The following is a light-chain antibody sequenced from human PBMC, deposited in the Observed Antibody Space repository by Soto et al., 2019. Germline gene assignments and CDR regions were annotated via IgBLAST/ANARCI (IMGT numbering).Light chain of an antibody. CDR3: RQYKSFPIT. CDR2: AAS. CDR1: QDISKN. J-gene: IGKJ5*01. Sequence: DIQMTQSPSSLSASVGDRVTITCRASQDISKNLDWFQQKPGKAPKSLIYAASNLQSGVPSKFSGSGSGTDFTLTISSLQPEDSATYYCRQYKSFPITFGQGTRLEIE. V-gene: IGKV1-16*02.